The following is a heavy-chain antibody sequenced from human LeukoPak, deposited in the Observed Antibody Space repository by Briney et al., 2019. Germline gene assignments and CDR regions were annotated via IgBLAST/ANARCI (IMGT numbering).Heavy chain of an antibody. CDR2: IKQDGSDK. V-gene: IGHV3-7*04. D-gene: IGHD1-26*01. CDR3: ASDNLRGIKYGTHFDC. Sequence: HPGGSLRLSCAASGFTFSNYWMTWVRQAPGKGLEWVANIKQDGSDKYYVDSVKGRFTISRDNAKNSLYLQVNSLRVEDTAVYYCASDNLRGIKYGTHFDCWGQGTLVTVSS. J-gene: IGHJ4*02. CDR1: GFTFSNYW.